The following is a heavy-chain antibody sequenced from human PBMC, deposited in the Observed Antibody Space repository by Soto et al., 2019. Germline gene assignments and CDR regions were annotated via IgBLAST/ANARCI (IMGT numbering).Heavy chain of an antibody. J-gene: IGHJ3*02. Sequence: GGSVRLYCADPGFIVSSNYMSWVRQSPGKGLEWVSVIYSGGSTYYADSVNGRFTISRDNSKNTLYLQMNSLRAEDTAVYYCARVRQLVRSPGAFHIWGQGTIVTVSS. V-gene: IGHV3-53*01. CDR1: GFIVSSNY. CDR2: IYSGGST. CDR3: ARVRQLVRSPGAFHI. D-gene: IGHD6-13*01.